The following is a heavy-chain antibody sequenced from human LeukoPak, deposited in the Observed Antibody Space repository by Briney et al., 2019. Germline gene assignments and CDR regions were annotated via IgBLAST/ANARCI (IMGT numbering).Heavy chain of an antibody. V-gene: IGHV3-20*01. J-gene: IGHJ5*02. D-gene: IGHD3-10*01. CDR2: INWNGGST. Sequence: PGGSLRLSCAASGFTFDDYSMSWVRQAPGKGLEWVSGINWNGGSTGYADSVKGRFTISRDNAKNSLYLQMNSLRAEDTALYHCARADSYYYGSGGFDPWGQGTLVTVSS. CDR3: ARADSYYYGSGGFDP. CDR1: GFTFDDYS.